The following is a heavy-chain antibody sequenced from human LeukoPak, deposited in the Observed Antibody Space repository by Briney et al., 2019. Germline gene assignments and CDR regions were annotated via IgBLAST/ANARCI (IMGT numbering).Heavy chain of an antibody. Sequence: PSETLSLTCTVSGGSISSYYWSWVRQPPGEGLEWIGYIYYSVTTDSHPSLKSRVTISVDTSKNQFSLKMRSVTAADTAVYYCARLTVAGTGDSWGQGTLVTVSS. CDR1: GGSISSYY. V-gene: IGHV4-59*01. J-gene: IGHJ4*02. CDR2: IYYSVTT. D-gene: IGHD6-19*01. CDR3: ARLTVAGTGDS.